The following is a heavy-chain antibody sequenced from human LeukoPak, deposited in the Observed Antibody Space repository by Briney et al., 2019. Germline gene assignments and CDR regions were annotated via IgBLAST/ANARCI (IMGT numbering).Heavy chain of an antibody. D-gene: IGHD3-16*01. J-gene: IGHJ4*02. Sequence: SETLSLTCAVYGGSFSGYYWSWIRQPPGKGLEWIGEINHSGSTNYNPSLKSRVTISVDTSKNQFSLKLSSVIAADTAVYYCARPFSRFDYWGQGTLVTVSS. CDR2: INHSGST. V-gene: IGHV4-34*01. CDR1: GGSFSGYY. CDR3: ARPFSRFDY.